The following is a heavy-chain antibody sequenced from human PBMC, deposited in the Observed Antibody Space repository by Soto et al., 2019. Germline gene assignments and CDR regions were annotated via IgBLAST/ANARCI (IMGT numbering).Heavy chain of an antibody. CDR2: ISASTRNT. Sequence: QVQLVQSGGEVKKPGASVKVSCQASGYTFSDYAISWVRQAPGQGLEWMGLISASTRNTDQAQNFQGRVIMTLDTSTNTAYMELRSLRSDDTAVYYCVRCYCSVGSCYACWHFDLWGRGTLVTVSS. D-gene: IGHD2-15*01. CDR1: GYTFSDYA. CDR3: VRCYCSVGSCYACWHFDL. J-gene: IGHJ2*01. V-gene: IGHV1-18*01.